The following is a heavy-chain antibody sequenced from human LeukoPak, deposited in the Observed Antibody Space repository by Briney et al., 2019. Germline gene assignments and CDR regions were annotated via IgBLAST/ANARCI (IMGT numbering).Heavy chain of an antibody. D-gene: IGHD1-26*01. Sequence: ASVKVSCQASGGTFSSYAISWVRQAPGQGLEWMGGSIPIFGTANYAQKFQGRVTITTDESTSTAYMELSSLRSEDTAVYYCARVQIVGAFDIWGQGTMVTVSS. CDR1: GGTFSSYA. J-gene: IGHJ3*02. V-gene: IGHV1-69*05. CDR3: ARVQIVGAFDI. CDR2: SIPIFGTA.